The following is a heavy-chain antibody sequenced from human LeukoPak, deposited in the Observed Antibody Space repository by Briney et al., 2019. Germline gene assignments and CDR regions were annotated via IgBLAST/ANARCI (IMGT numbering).Heavy chain of an antibody. V-gene: IGHV1-46*01. CDR1: GYTFTSNY. CDR3: AVTLAAAGYFDY. J-gene: IGHJ4*02. CDR2: ISPSGGST. D-gene: IGHD6-13*01. Sequence: ASVKVSCKAFGYTFTSNYMHWVRQAPGQGPEWMGVISPSGGSTTYAQKFQGRVTLTRDMSTSTDYLELSSLRSEDTAMYYCAVTLAAAGYFDYWGQGALVTVSS.